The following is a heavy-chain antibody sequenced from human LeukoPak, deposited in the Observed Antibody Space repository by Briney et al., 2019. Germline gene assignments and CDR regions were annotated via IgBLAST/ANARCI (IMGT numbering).Heavy chain of an antibody. CDR1: GGSISSSNW. J-gene: IGHJ4*02. CDR2: IYHSGST. Sequence: SGTLSLTCAVSGGSISSSNWWSWARQPPGKGLEWIGEIYHSGSTNYNPSLKSRVTISVDKSKNQFSLKLSSVTAADTAVYYCASTKPFTDYVWGSSSYYFDYWGQGTLVTVSS. CDR3: ASTKPFTDYVWGSSSYYFDY. V-gene: IGHV4-4*02. D-gene: IGHD3-16*01.